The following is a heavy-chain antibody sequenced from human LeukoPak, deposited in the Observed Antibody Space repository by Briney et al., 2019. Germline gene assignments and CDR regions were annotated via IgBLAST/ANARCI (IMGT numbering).Heavy chain of an antibody. CDR2: INSDGSST. J-gene: IGHJ4*02. D-gene: IGHD2-21*01. V-gene: IGHV3-74*01. CDR3: ALLAYCGGGGDCYPFDY. Sequence: PAGSLRLSCAASAFTFSNYWMHWVRQAPGKGLVWVSRINSDGSSTTYADSVKGRFTISRDNAKNTLFLQMNSLRAEDTAVYFCALLAYCGGGGDCYPFDYWGQGTLVTVSS. CDR1: AFTFSNYW.